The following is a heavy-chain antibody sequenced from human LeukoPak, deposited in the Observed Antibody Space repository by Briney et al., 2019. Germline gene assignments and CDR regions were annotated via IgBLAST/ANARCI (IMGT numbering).Heavy chain of an antibody. CDR1: GVTFSSYA. D-gene: IGHD2-2*01. V-gene: IGHV3-30*01. Sequence: GGSLRLSCAASGVTFSSYAMHWVRQAPGKGLEWVAGISYDGSNKYYADSLKRRFTISRDNSQNTLYLQMNSLRAEDTPVYYCARDLGDCSSNSCYQVFDYWGQGTLVTVSS. CDR2: ISYDGSNK. CDR3: ARDLGDCSSNSCYQVFDY. J-gene: IGHJ4*02.